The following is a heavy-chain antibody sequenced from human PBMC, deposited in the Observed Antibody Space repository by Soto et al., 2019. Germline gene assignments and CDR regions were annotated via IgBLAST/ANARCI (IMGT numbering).Heavy chain of an antibody. CDR3: ASSPVWSGYYSSVGYFDY. CDR2: INPNSGGT. Sequence: GASVKVSCKASGYTFTGYYMHWLRQAPGQGLEWMGWINPNSGGTNYAQKFQGRVTMTRDTSISTAYMELSRLRSDDTAVYYCASSPVWSGYYSSVGYFDYWGQGTLVTVSS. V-gene: IGHV1-2*02. D-gene: IGHD3-3*01. J-gene: IGHJ4*02. CDR1: GYTFTGYY.